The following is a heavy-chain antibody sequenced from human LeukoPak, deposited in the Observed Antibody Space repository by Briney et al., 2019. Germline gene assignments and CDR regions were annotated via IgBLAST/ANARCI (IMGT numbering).Heavy chain of an antibody. CDR1: GYNFTSYW. CDR2: IYPGDSDT. Sequence: GESLKISCKGSGYNFTSYWIGWVRQMPGKGLEWMGIIYPGDSDTRYSPSFQGQVTISVDKSISTAYLQWSSLKASDTAMYYCARRSRIAAAEPNDYWGQGTLVTVSS. V-gene: IGHV5-51*01. D-gene: IGHD6-13*01. CDR3: ARRSRIAAAEPNDY. J-gene: IGHJ4*02.